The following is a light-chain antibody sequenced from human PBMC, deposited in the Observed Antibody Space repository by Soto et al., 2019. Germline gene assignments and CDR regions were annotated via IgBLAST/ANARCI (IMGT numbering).Light chain of an antibody. CDR3: QQYDSYPWT. CDR1: QNINGW. J-gene: IGKJ1*01. V-gene: IGKV1-5*03. Sequence: DIPMTQSPSTLSASVGDRVTITCWASQNINGWLAWYQQKPGKAPKLLIYKASSLESGVPSRFSGSESGTEFTLTISSLQPDDFATYYCQQYDSYPWTFGQGTEVEIK. CDR2: KAS.